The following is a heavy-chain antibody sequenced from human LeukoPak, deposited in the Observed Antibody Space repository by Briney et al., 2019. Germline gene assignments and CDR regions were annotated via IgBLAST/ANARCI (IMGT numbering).Heavy chain of an antibody. CDR2: ISYSGGTI. D-gene: IGHD5-18*01. J-gene: IGHJ4*02. V-gene: IGHV3-11*04. Sequence: GESLRLSCAASGFTFSDYYMIWIRQAPGKGLEWVSYISYSGGTIFYADSVKGRFTISRDNTKNSLSLQMNNLRAEDTALYYCASADTAMVNDYWGQGTLVTVSS. CDR3: ASADTAMVNDY. CDR1: GFTFSDYY.